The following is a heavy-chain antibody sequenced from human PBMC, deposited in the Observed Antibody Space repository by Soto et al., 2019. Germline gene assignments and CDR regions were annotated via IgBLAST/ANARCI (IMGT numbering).Heavy chain of an antibody. CDR2: ISAYNGNT. D-gene: IGHD6-19*01. Sequence: GTSVKLSCKDSGYTKTSNGISWVRQAPGQGLEWMGWISAYNGNTNYAQKLQGRVTMTTDTSTSTAYMELRSLRSDDTAVYYCAREVQIHGWDRFDYWGQGTLVTVSS. CDR3: AREVQIHGWDRFDY. V-gene: IGHV1-18*01. J-gene: IGHJ4*02. CDR1: GYTKTSNG.